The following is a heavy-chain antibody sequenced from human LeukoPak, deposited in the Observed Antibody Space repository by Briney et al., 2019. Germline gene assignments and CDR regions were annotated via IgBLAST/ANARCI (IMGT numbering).Heavy chain of an antibody. V-gene: IGHV4-39*01. CDR3: ARRVGANSQQLVRYIDY. CDR2: IYYSGST. Sequence: SETLSLTCTVSGGSISSSSYYWGWIRQPPGKGLEWIGSIYYSGSTYYNPSLKSRVTISVDTSKNQFSLKLSSVTAADTAVYYCARRVGANSQQLVRYIDYWGQGTLVTVSS. CDR1: GGSISSSSYY. J-gene: IGHJ4*02. D-gene: IGHD6-13*01.